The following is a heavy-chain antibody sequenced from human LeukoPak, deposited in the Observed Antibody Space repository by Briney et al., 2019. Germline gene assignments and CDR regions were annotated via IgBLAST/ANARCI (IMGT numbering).Heavy chain of an antibody. Sequence: GESLKISCKGSGYSFTSYWIGWVRQMPGKGLEWMGIIYPGDSDTRYSPSFQGQVTISADRSISTAYLQWSSLKASDTAMYYCARHRSVWEQWLVSRGYFDYWGQGTLVTVSS. J-gene: IGHJ4*02. D-gene: IGHD6-19*01. V-gene: IGHV5-51*01. CDR3: ARHRSVWEQWLVSRGYFDY. CDR1: GYSFTSYW. CDR2: IYPGDSDT.